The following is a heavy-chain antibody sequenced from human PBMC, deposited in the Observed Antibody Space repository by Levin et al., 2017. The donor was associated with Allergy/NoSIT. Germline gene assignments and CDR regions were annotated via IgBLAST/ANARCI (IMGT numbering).Heavy chain of an antibody. CDR1: GYTFTSYG. Sequence: EASVKVSCKASGYTFTSYGISWVRQAPGQGLEWMGWISAYNGNTNYAQKLQGRVTMTTDTSTSTAYMELRSLRSDDTAVYYCAREWGPPYYYGSGSYSAQHYYDYYMDVWGKGTTVTVSS. CDR3: AREWGPPYYYGSGSYSAQHYYDYYMDV. D-gene: IGHD3-10*01. V-gene: IGHV1-18*01. CDR2: ISAYNGNT. J-gene: IGHJ6*03.